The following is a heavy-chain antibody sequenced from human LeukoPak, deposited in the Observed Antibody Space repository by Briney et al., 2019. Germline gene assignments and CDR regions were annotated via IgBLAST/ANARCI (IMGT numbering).Heavy chain of an antibody. CDR3: AKVPEYSRSLRGGFCDY. Sequence: GGSLRLSCAASGFTFSSYAMSWVRQAPGNGLDWVSAISGSGGSTYYADSVKGRFTISSDNSTNPLYLQMNSLRAEDTAVYYCAKVPEYSRSLRGGFCDYWGPGTLVTVSS. J-gene: IGHJ4*02. V-gene: IGHV3-23*01. CDR1: GFTFSSYA. D-gene: IGHD6-6*01. CDR2: ISGSGGST.